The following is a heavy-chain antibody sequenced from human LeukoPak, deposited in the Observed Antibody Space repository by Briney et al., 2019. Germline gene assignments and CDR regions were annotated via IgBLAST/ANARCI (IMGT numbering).Heavy chain of an antibody. V-gene: IGHV3-23*01. CDR2: ISGSGGRT. Sequence: GGFLRLSCVVSGLTFTSYTMDWVRQAPGKGLEWVSAISGSGGRTYYADSVKGRFTISRDNSKNTLYLQMNSLRAEDTAVYYCAKDQYYYDSSGYSYFDYWGQGTLVTVSS. CDR3: AKDQYYYDSSGYSYFDY. J-gene: IGHJ4*02. D-gene: IGHD3-22*01. CDR1: GLTFTSYT.